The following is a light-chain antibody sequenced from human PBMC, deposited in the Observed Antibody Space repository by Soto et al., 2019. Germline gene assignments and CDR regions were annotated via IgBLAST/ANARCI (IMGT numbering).Light chain of an antibody. J-gene: IGKJ1*01. Sequence: DIVMTQSPDSLAVSLGERTTINCRSSQSVLHRSKRKNYLAWYQQKAGQPPKLLISWASTRESGVPDRFSGSGSWTDFTLTISSLQAEDVAADYCQHYYSGRTFGQCTKVEI. CDR1: QSVLHRSKRKNY. V-gene: IGKV4-1*01. CDR2: WAS. CDR3: QHYYSGRT.